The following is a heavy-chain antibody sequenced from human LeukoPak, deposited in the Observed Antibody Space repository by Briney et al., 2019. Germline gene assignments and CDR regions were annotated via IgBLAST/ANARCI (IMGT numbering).Heavy chain of an antibody. Sequence: TLSLTCAVSGGSISSSNWWSWVRQPPGKALEWLARIDWDDDKYYSTSLKTRLTISKDTSKNQVVLTMTNMDPVDTATYYCARIRATLYYFDYWGQGTLVTVSS. J-gene: IGHJ4*02. V-gene: IGHV2-70*18. CDR3: ARIRATLYYFDY. CDR2: IDWDDDK. CDR1: GGSISSSNW.